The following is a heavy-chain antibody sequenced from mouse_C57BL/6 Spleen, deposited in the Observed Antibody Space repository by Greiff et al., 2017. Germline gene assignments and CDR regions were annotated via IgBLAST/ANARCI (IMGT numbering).Heavy chain of an antibody. CDR1: GYTFTDYY. J-gene: IGHJ4*01. CDR3: AIYYYGSSYYAMDY. Sequence: VQLQQSGPELVKPGASVKISCKASGYTFTDYYMNWVKQSHGKSLEWIGDINPNNGGTSYNQKFKGKATLTVDKSSSTAYMELRSLTSEDSAVYYCAIYYYGSSYYAMDYWGQGTSVTVSS. CDR2: INPNNGGT. D-gene: IGHD1-1*01. V-gene: IGHV1-26*01.